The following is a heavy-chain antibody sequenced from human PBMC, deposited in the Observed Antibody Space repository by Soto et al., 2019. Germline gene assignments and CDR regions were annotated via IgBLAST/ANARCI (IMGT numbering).Heavy chain of an antibody. Sequence: QVQLVQSGAEVKKPGSSVKVSCKASGGTFSSYAISWVRQAPGQGLEWMGGIIPIFGTANYAQKFQGRVTITADKSTSTAYMELSSLRSEDTAVYYCARVTHYGDYPPSYYYYGMDVWGQGTTVTVSS. CDR1: GGTFSSYA. D-gene: IGHD4-17*01. J-gene: IGHJ6*02. CDR3: ARVTHYGDYPPSYYYYGMDV. CDR2: IIPIFGTA. V-gene: IGHV1-69*06.